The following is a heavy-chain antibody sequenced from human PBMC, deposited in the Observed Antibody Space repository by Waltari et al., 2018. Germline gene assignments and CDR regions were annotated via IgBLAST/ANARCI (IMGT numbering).Heavy chain of an antibody. Sequence: EVQLVQSGAEVKKPGATVTISCKVSGYTFTDYYMPWVQQAPGKGREWMGLVDPEDGETIYAEKFQGRVTITADTSTDTAYMELSSLRSEDTAVYYCASRRVYPTLYYYGMDVWGQGTTVTVSS. CDR1: GYTFTDYY. CDR2: VDPEDGET. CDR3: ASRRVYPTLYYYGMDV. D-gene: IGHD2-8*01. J-gene: IGHJ6*02. V-gene: IGHV1-69-2*01.